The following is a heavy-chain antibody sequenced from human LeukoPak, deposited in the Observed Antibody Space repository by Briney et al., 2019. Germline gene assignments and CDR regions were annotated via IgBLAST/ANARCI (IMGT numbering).Heavy chain of an antibody. CDR3: ARDVLWFGEGQGLDV. CDR2: IRSGGNT. J-gene: IGHJ6*02. V-gene: IGHV3-66*01. Sequence: GSLRLSCAASGFTGNCNFLRWVRQAPGKGLEWVLVIRSGGNTHYADSVKGRFTISRDNSKNTVYLQMNSLGAEDTAVYYCARDVLWFGEGQGLDVWGQGTTVTVTS. D-gene: IGHD3-10*01. CDR1: GFTGNCNF.